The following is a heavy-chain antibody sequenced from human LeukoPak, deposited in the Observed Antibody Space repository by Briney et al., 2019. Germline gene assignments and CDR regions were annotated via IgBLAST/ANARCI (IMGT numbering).Heavy chain of an antibody. J-gene: IGHJ4*02. CDR3: ARDGTSTDDY. CDR1: GYTFSNFG. Sequence: ASVRVSCKTSGYTFSNFGINWVRQAPGQGLEWMGWISGNDDNPNYGQKFQGRLTVTTDTSTSTAYMELRNLRFDDTAVYYCARDGTSTDDYWGQGTLVTVSS. D-gene: IGHD2-2*01. CDR2: ISGNDDNP. V-gene: IGHV1-18*01.